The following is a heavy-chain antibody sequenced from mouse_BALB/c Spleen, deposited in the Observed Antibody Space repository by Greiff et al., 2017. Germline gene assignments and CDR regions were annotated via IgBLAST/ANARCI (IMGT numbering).Heavy chain of an antibody. V-gene: IGHV5-9-3*01. CDR2: ISSGGSYT. CDR3: ARPGGNHFAY. D-gene: IGHD1-1*02. CDR1: GFTFSSYA. J-gene: IGHJ3*01. Sequence: EVQLVESGGGLVKPGGSLKLSCAASGFTFSSYAMSWVRQTPEKRLEWVATISSGGSYTYYPDSVKGRFTISRDNAKNTLYLQMSSLRSEDTAMYYCARPGGNHFAYWGQGTLVTVSA.